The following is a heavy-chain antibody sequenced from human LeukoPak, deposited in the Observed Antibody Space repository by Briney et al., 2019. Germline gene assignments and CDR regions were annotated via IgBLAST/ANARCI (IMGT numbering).Heavy chain of an antibody. CDR2: INHGGST. CDR1: GGSFSGYY. J-gene: IGHJ6*02. Sequence: SETLSLTCAVYGGSFSGYYWSWIRQPPGKGLEWIGEINHGGSTNYNPSLKSRVTISVDTSKNQFSLKLSSVTAADTAVYYCARGPLDIVVVPAAIGPDYGMDVWGQGTTVTVSS. CDR3: ARGPLDIVVVPAAIGPDYGMDV. D-gene: IGHD2-2*02. V-gene: IGHV4-34*01.